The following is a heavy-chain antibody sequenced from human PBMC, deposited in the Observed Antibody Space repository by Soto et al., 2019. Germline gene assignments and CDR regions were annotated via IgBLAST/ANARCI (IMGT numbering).Heavy chain of an antibody. CDR1: GYTFTSYA. Sequence: QVQLVQSGAEVKKPGASVKVSCKSSGYTFTSYAISWVRQAPGQGLEYMGWISAYNGNTNYAQNLQGRVTMTTDTPTATPYRELRSLGPDDTPVYYCASPEYNPPGGLDVGGQGPTVTAS. D-gene: IGHD1-1*01. J-gene: IGHJ6*02. V-gene: IGHV1-18*01. CDR3: ASPEYNPPGGLDV. CDR2: ISAYNGNT.